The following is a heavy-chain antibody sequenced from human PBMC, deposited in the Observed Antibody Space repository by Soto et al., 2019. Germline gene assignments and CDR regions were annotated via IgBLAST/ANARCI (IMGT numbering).Heavy chain of an antibody. CDR2: INHSGST. D-gene: IGHD2-8*01. CDR3: ARGQTLGYCTNGLRYPLDP. V-gene: IGHV4-34*01. CDR1: GASFRCYY. J-gene: IGHJ5*02. Sequence: KTSKTLSLTCAVYGASFRCYYWSWIRQRPGKGLEWIGEINHSGSTNYNPSLNSRVTLSVDTSKNPFSLKLSSVTAADTAVYYCARGQTLGYCTNGLRYPLDPWGPGTLVTASS.